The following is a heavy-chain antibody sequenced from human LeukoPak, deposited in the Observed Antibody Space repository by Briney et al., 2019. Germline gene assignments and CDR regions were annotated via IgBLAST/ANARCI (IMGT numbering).Heavy chain of an antibody. J-gene: IGHJ4*02. CDR2: IYESGSA. CDR1: GGSMSNYY. CDR3: ARVEVNWGSQTFDY. V-gene: IGHV4-59*01. D-gene: IGHD7-27*01. Sequence: SKTLSLTCSVSGGSMSNYYWTWIRQPPGKRLEWIGYIYESGSANYNPSLKSRLTMSVDTSKKQFSMKLNSVTAADTAIYYCARVEVNWGSQTFDYWGQGTLVTVSS.